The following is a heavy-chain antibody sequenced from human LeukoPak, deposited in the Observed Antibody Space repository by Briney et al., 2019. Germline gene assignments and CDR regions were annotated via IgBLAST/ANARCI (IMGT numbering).Heavy chain of an antibody. CDR3: AKGSKEVLFTRDHYMDV. CDR1: GFTFSSYA. Sequence: HSGGSLRLSCAASGFTFSSYAMHWVRQAPGKGREGVTFIRYDGSNKYYADSVKGRFTISRDNSKNTLYVQMNSLRAEDTAVYYCAKGSKEVLFTRDHYMDVWGKGTTVTISS. CDR2: IRYDGSNK. D-gene: IGHD3-3*01. V-gene: IGHV3-30*02. J-gene: IGHJ6*03.